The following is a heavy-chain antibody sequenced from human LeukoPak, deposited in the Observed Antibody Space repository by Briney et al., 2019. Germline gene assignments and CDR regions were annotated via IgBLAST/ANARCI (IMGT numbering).Heavy chain of an antibody. CDR2: INPSGGST. Sequence: ASVKVSCKASGYTFTNYYIHWVRQAPGQGLEWTGIINPSGGSTSYAQKFQGRVTMTRDTSISTAYMDLSRLRSDDTAVYYCARVDCSSTSCYQSHYYYYYAMDVWGQGTTVTVSS. CDR1: GYTFTNYY. CDR3: ARVDCSSTSCYQSHYYYYYAMDV. V-gene: IGHV1-46*01. D-gene: IGHD2-2*01. J-gene: IGHJ6*02.